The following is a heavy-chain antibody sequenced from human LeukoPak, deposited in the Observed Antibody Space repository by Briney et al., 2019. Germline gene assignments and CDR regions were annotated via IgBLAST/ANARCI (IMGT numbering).Heavy chain of an antibody. CDR2: IKQDGSEK. Sequence: GGSLRLSCAVSGFTISSFWMSWVRQAPGKGLEWVASIKQDGSEKYYVDSVKGRFAISRDNAKNSLYLQMNSLRGEDTALYYCARGQYYYDGGYWGQGTLVTVSS. D-gene: IGHD3-22*01. CDR3: ARGQYYYDGGY. J-gene: IGHJ4*02. V-gene: IGHV3-7*01. CDR1: GFTISSFW.